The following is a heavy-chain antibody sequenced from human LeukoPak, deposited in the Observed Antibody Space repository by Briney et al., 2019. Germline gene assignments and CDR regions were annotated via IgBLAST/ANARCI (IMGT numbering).Heavy chain of an antibody. CDR3: ARVVGLPIGRYYYYMDV. Sequence: GGSLRLSCAASGFTFSSYSMNWVRQAPGKGLEWVSYISSSSSTIYYADSVKGRFTISRDNAKNSLYLQMNSLRAEDTAVYYCARVVGLPIGRYYYYMDVWGKGTTVTVSS. D-gene: IGHD1-26*01. CDR1: GFTFSSYS. J-gene: IGHJ6*03. V-gene: IGHV3-48*04. CDR2: ISSSSSTI.